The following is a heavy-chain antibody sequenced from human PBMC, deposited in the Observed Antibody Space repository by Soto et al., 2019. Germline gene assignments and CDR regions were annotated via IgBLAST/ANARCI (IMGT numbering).Heavy chain of an antibody. V-gene: IGHV3-30*18. CDR2: ISYDGSNK. CDR3: AKDHPQYGMDV. J-gene: IGHJ6*02. Sequence: GGSLRLSCAASGFTFSSYGMHWVRQAPGKGLEWVAVISYDGSNKYYADSVKGRFTISRDNSKNTLYLQMNSLRAEDTAVYYCAKDHPQYGMDVWGQGTTGTVSS. CDR1: GFTFSSYG.